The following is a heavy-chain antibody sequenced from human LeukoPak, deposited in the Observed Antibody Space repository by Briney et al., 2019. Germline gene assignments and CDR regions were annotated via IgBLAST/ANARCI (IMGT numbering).Heavy chain of an antibody. V-gene: IGHV4-59*01. CDR2: IYYIGST. CDR1: GGSISSYY. Sequence: SETLSLTCTVSGGSISSYYWSWIRQPPGKGLEWIGYIYYIGSTNYNPSLKSRVTISVDTSKNQFSLKLSSVTAADTAVYYCARVGYSYGLAFDIWGQGTMVTVSS. CDR3: ARVGYSYGLAFDI. J-gene: IGHJ3*02. D-gene: IGHD5-18*01.